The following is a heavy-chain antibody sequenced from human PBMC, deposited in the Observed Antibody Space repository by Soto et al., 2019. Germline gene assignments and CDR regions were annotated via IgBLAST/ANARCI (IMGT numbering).Heavy chain of an antibody. V-gene: IGHV1-69*06. CDR2: IIPIFGTA. CDR1: AGTFCRYA. D-gene: IGHD3-22*01. J-gene: IGHJ5*02. CDR3: ARSGGVLVTYWYNWFDP. Sequence: SVKVSCKASAGTFCRYAISWVRQPHGQGLEWMGVIIPIFGTANYAQKFQGRVTITADKSTSTAYMELSSLRSEDTAVYYCARSGGVLVTYWYNWFDPWGQGTLVTVSS.